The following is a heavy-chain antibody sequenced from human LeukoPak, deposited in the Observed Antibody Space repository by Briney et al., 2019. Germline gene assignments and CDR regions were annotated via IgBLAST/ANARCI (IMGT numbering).Heavy chain of an antibody. CDR2: IYSTGTT. V-gene: IGHV4-31*03. J-gene: IGHJ5*02. CDR1: GDSISSGGYY. Sequence: SETLSLTCSVSGDSISSGGYYWHWIRQHPEKGLEWIGYIYSTGTTYYNPSLTSRLTMSLYTSKNQFSLKVTSVTAADTAVYFCARDRPDTTSPTTVGRFDPWGQGTLVTVSS. D-gene: IGHD1-26*01. CDR3: ARDRPDTTSPTTVGRFDP.